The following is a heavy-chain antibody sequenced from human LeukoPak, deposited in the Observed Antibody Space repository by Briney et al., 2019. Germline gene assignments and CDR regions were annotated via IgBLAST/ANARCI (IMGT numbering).Heavy chain of an antibody. D-gene: IGHD5-24*01. J-gene: IGHJ3*02. Sequence: PGGSLRLSCAASGFTFSSYWMSWVRQAPGKGLEWVANIKQDGSEKYYVDSVKSRFTISRDNAKNSLYLQMNSLRAEDTAVYYCARVRDGYNWDAFDIWGQGTMVTVSS. CDR3: ARVRDGYNWDAFDI. CDR2: IKQDGSEK. CDR1: GFTFSSYW. V-gene: IGHV3-7*01.